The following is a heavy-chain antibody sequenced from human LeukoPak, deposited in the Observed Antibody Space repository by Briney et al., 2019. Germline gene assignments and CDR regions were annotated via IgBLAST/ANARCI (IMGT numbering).Heavy chain of an antibody. CDR1: GYTFTSYY. J-gene: IGHJ4*02. CDR2: INPSGGST. Sequence: ASVKVSCKASGYTFTSYYMHWVRQAPGQGLEWMGIINPSGGSTSYAQKFQGRVSMTSDMSTNTVYMELTNLRSEDTAIYYCARDNRAWSVDYWGQGTLVTVSS. V-gene: IGHV1-46*01. D-gene: IGHD2-2*01. CDR3: ARDNRAWSVDY.